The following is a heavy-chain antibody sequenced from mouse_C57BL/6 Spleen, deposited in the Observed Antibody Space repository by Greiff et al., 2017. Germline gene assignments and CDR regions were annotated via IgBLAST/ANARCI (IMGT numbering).Heavy chain of an antibody. V-gene: IGHV1-19*01. D-gene: IGHD1-1*01. J-gene: IGHJ2*01. CDR2: INPYNGGT. CDR1: GYTFTDYY. Sequence: VQLQQSGPVLVKPGASVKMSCKASGYTFTDYYMNWVKQSHGKSLEWIGVINPYNGGTSYNQKFKGKATLTVDKSSSTAYMELNSLTSEDSAVYYCARKKGDYGSSGYFDYWGQGTTLTVSS. CDR3: ARKKGDYGSSGYFDY.